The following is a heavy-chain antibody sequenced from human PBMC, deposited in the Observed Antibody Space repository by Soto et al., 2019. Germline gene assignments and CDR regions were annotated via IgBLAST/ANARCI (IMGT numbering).Heavy chain of an antibody. D-gene: IGHD2-2*01. CDR2: IIPIFGTA. CDR3: ARGWLVPAAIGDQYYYYYGMDV. J-gene: IGHJ6*02. CDR1: GGTFSSYA. Sequence: QVQLVQSGAEVKKPGSSVKVSCKASGGTFSSYAISWVRQAPGQGLEWMGGIIPIFGTANYAQKFQGSVRNTADESTSTAYRELSSLRSEDTAVYYCARGWLVPAAIGDQYYYYYGMDVWGQGTTVTVSS. V-gene: IGHV1-69*01.